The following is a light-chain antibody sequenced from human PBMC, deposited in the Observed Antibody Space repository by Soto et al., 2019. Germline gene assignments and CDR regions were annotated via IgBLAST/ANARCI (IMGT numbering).Light chain of an antibody. J-gene: IGKJ1*01. CDR2: GAS. CDR3: QQYNNWPRT. Sequence: EIVMTQSPATLSVSPGERATLSCRASQSVSSNLAWYQQKPGQAPRLRIYGASTRATGIPARFSGSGSGTEFTLTISSLQSEDFAVYYCQQYNNWPRTFGQGT. V-gene: IGKV3-15*01. CDR1: QSVSSN.